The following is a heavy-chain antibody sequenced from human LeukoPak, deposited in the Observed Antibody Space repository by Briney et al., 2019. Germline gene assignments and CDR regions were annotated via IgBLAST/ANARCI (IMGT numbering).Heavy chain of an antibody. CDR1: GFTFSGSA. CDR2: IRSKANSYAT. J-gene: IGHJ4*02. D-gene: IGHD6-13*01. CDR3: TRHGGIAAASDY. Sequence: GGSLKLSCAASGFTFSGSAMHWVRQASGKGLEWVGRIRSKANSYATAYAASVKGRFTISRDDSKNTAYLQMNSLKTEDTAVYYCTRHGGIAAASDYWGQGTLVTVSS. V-gene: IGHV3-73*01.